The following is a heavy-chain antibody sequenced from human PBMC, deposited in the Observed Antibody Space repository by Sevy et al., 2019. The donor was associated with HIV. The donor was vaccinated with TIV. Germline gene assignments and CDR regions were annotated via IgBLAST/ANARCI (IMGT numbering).Heavy chain of an antibody. J-gene: IGHJ3*02. CDR3: ARDDSFDM. V-gene: IGHV3-11*01. CDR2: ISETGDII. CDR1: GFAFSDYY. Sequence: GGSLRLSCAASGFAFSDYYMSWIRQAPGKGLEWLSYISETGDIINYADSVKGRFTISRDNAKNSVCLQVNRLRAEDTAMYYCARDDSFDMWGQGTMVTVSS.